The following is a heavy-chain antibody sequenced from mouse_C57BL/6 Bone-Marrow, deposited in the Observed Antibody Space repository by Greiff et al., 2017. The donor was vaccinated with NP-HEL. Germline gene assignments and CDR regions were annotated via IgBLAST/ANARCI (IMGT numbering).Heavy chain of an antibody. J-gene: IGHJ4*01. V-gene: IGHV14-3*01. Sequence: VQLQQSVAELVRPGASVKLSCTASGFNIKNTYMHWVKQRPEQGLEWIGRIDPANGNTKYAPKFQGKATITADTSSNTAYLQLSSLTSEDTAIYYSARKNYYYGSSYYAMDYWGQGTSVTVSS. CDR3: ARKNYYYGSSYYAMDY. D-gene: IGHD1-1*01. CDR2: IDPANGNT. CDR1: GFNIKNTY.